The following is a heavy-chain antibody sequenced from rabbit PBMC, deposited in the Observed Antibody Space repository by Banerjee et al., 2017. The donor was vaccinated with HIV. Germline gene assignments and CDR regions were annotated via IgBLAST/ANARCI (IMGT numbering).Heavy chain of an antibody. V-gene: IGHV1S40*01. CDR2: DYAGSSGST. J-gene: IGHJ4*01. Sequence: QSLEESGGDLVKPGASLTLTCTASGFSFSSSYYMCWVRQAPGKGLEWIACDYAGSSGSTYYASWAKGRFTTSKTSSTAVTLQLNSLTAADTATYFCARSYDDYGDAFDLWGPGTLVTVS. CDR1: GFSFSSSYY. CDR3: ARSYDDYGDAFDL. D-gene: IGHD2-1*01.